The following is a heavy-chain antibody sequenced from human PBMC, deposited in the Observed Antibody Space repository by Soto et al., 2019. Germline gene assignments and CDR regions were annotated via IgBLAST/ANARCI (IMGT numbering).Heavy chain of an antibody. D-gene: IGHD3-10*01. J-gene: IGHJ4*02. CDR3: AKIYGLLSYFDY. CDR2: ISGSGGST. Sequence: GGSLRLSCAASGFTFSSYAIRWARQAPGKGLEWVSAISGSGGSTYYADSVKGRFTISRDNSKNTLYLQMNSLRAEDTAVYYCAKIYGLLSYFDYWGQGTLVTVS. CDR1: GFTFSSYA. V-gene: IGHV3-23*01.